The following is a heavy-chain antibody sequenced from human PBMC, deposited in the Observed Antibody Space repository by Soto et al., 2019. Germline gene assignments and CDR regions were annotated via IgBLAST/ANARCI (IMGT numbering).Heavy chain of an antibody. CDR2: ISGSGGST. V-gene: IGHV3-23*01. Sequence: GGSLRLSCAASGFTFSSYAMSWVRQAPGKGLEWVSAISGSGGSTYYADSVKGRFTISRDNSKNTLYLQMNSLRAEDTAVYYCAKDSSLYYYDSSGYSDYWGQGTLVTVS. D-gene: IGHD3-22*01. CDR1: GFTFSSYA. J-gene: IGHJ4*02. CDR3: AKDSSLYYYDSSGYSDY.